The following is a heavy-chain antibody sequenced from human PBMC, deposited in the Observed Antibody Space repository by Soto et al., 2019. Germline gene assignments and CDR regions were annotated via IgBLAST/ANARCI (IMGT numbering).Heavy chain of an antibody. CDR1: GGTFSSYA. CDR3: ASSYFTGTSCYENWFDP. D-gene: IGHD2-2*01. Sequence: QVQLVQSGAEVKKPGSSVKVSCKASGGTFSSYAISWVRQAPGQGLEWMGGIIPIFGTANYAQKFQGRVRITADESTSTAYRELSSLRSQDTAVYYWASSYFTGTSCYENWFDPWGQGTLVTVSS. CDR2: IIPIFGTA. V-gene: IGHV1-69*12. J-gene: IGHJ5*02.